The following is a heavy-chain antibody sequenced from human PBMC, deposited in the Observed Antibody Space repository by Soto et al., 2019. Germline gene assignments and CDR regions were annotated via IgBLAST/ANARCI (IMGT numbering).Heavy chain of an antibody. CDR2: MYYSGST. V-gene: IGHV4-59*01. CDR1: GGSISSYY. CDR3: ARSHIVVVTAKTYGMDV. D-gene: IGHD2-21*02. J-gene: IGHJ6*02. Sequence: SETLSLTGTVSGGSISSYYCSWIRQPPWKGLEWIGYMYYSGSTNYNPSLKSRVTMSVDTSKNQFSLKLSSVTAADTAVYYCARSHIVVVTAKTYGMDVWGQGTTVTVSS.